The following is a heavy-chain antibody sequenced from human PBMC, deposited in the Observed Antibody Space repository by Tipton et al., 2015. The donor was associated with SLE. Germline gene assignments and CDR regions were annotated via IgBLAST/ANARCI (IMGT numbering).Heavy chain of an antibody. Sequence: TLSLTCTVSGYSISIGYHWGWIRQSPGKGLEWIGSTYHSGTTYYNPSLKSRVTISVDTSQNQVSLKVNSVTAADTALYFCASGRDDPHQIREEKVDYWGRGVLVTVSS. CDR1: GYSISIGYH. CDR2: TYHSGTT. J-gene: IGHJ4*02. CDR3: ASGRDDPHQIREEKVDY. V-gene: IGHV4-38-2*02. D-gene: IGHD5-24*01.